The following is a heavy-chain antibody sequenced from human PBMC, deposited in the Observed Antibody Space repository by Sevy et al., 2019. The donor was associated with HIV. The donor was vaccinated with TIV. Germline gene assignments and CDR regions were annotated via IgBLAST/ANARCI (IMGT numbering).Heavy chain of an antibody. CDR3: TRDTWELLTGIAYYYSGMDV. CDR1: GYNFNIYT. D-gene: IGHD1-26*01. CDR2: ISPYDGET. J-gene: IGHJ6*02. Sequence: ASVKVSCQSSGYNFNIYTIHWVRQARGQGLEWVGRISPYDGETHYAHNFHGRVSLTMDTSTSTAYLGLTSLRSDDTAVYFCTRDTWELLTGIAYYYSGMDVWGQGTTVTVSS. V-gene: IGHV1-18*01.